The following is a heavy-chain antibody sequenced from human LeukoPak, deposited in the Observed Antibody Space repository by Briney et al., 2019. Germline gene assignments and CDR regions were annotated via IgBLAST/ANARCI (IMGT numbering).Heavy chain of an antibody. D-gene: IGHD5-24*01. CDR3: AKGEPRDSFDY. J-gene: IGHJ4*02. CDR1: GFTFSDYY. CDR2: ISSSGHYT. Sequence: KPGGSLRLSCAASGFTFSDYYMSWIRQAPGEGLEWVSYISSSGHYTNYADSVKGRFTISRDNSKNTLYLQMNSLRAEDTAVYYCAKGEPRDSFDYWGQGTLVTVSS. V-gene: IGHV3-11*05.